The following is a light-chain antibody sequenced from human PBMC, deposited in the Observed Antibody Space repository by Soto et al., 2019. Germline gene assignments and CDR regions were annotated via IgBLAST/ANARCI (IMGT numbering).Light chain of an antibody. V-gene: IGKV2-28*01. Sequence: DLVMPHSSLPLSVTTRETAHLFRRSSQSLLHSNGYNYLDWYLQKPGQSPQLLIYLGSNRASGVPDRFSGSGSGTDFTLKISRVEAEDVGVYYCMQPLQSWTFGQGTKVDIK. CDR2: LGS. J-gene: IGKJ1*01. CDR3: MQPLQSWT. CDR1: QSLLHSNGYNY.